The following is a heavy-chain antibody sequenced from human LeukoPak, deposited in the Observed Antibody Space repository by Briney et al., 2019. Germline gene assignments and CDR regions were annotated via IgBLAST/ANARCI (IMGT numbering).Heavy chain of an antibody. CDR1: GFTVSSNY. J-gene: IGHJ6*02. D-gene: IGHD2-2*01. CDR2: IYSGGST. V-gene: IGHV3-53*01. Sequence: GSLRLSCAASGFTVSSNYMSWVRQAPGKGLEWVSVIYSGGSTYYADSVKGRFTISRDNSKNTLYLQMNSLRAEDTAVYYCARDRTGSSTSSYYYYYGMDVWGQGTTVTVSS. CDR3: ARDRTGSSTSSYYYYYGMDV.